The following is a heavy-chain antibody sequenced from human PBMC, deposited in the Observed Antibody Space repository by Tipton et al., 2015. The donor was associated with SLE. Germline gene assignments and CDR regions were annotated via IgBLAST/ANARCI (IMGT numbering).Heavy chain of an antibody. CDR2: IKQDGSEK. CDR3: ARDGYSSGWHYFDY. J-gene: IGHJ4*02. Sequence: SLRLSCAASGFTFSSYWMSWVRQAPGKGLEWVANIKQDGSEKYYVDSVKGRFTISRDNAKNSLYLQMNSLRAEDTAVYYCARDGYSSGWHYFDYWGQGTLVTVSS. D-gene: IGHD6-19*01. V-gene: IGHV3-7*01. CDR1: GFTFSSYW.